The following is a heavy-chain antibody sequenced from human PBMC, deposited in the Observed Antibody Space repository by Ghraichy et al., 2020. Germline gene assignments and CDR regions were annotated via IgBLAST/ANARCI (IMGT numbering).Heavy chain of an antibody. V-gene: IGHV3-21*01. CDR3: AREGSEAVAGTFDY. J-gene: IGHJ4*02. Sequence: GGSLRLSCAASGFTFSSYSMNWVRQAPGKGLEWVSSISSSSSYIYYADSVKGRFTISRDNAKNSLYLQMNSLRAEDTAVYYCAREGSEAVAGTFDYWGQGTLVTVSS. CDR2: ISSSSSYI. D-gene: IGHD6-19*01. CDR1: GFTFSSYS.